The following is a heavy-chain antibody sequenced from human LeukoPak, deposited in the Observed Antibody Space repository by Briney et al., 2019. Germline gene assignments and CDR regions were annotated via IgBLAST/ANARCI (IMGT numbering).Heavy chain of an antibody. J-gene: IGHJ4*02. Sequence: GGSLKLSCATSGFTVSINYMSWVRQAPGKGLEWVSIIYSGGRTYYADSVKGRFTISRDNSKNTLYLQMNRLRAEDTAVYYCARAGPSSSWHQFDYWGQGTLVTVSS. D-gene: IGHD6-13*01. CDR3: ARAGPSSSWHQFDY. V-gene: IGHV3-66*01. CDR1: GFTVSINY. CDR2: IYSGGRT.